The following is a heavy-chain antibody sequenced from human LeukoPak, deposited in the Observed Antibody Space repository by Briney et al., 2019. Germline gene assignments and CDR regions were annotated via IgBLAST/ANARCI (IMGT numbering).Heavy chain of an antibody. Sequence: GGSLRLSCAASGFTFSSYVMNWVRQAPGKGLEWVSYISSSGSIIYYADSVKDRFTISRDNAKNSVYLQMNSLRAEDTAVYYCARGAYYYDSSGPFFDYWGQGTLVTVSS. CDR3: ARGAYYYDSSGPFFDY. D-gene: IGHD3-22*01. CDR2: ISSSGSII. V-gene: IGHV3-48*03. CDR1: GFTFSSYV. J-gene: IGHJ4*02.